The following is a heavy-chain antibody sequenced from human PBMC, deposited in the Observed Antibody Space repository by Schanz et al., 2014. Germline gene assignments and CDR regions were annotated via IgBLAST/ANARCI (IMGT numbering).Heavy chain of an antibody. CDR1: GFSFSDYY. Sequence: EVQLVESGGGLVQPGGSLRLSCAASGFSFSDYYMSWIRQAPGKGLEWVAAVSSRSDEIKYADSVRGRFTISRDNSRSTMYLQMNSLRAEDTAVYFCAKDLGVDCGDGCFNWYFDLWGRGTLVTVSS. CDR3: AKDLGVDCGDGCFNWYFDL. J-gene: IGHJ2*01. CDR2: VSSRSDEI. D-gene: IGHD2-21*02. V-gene: IGHV3-23*04.